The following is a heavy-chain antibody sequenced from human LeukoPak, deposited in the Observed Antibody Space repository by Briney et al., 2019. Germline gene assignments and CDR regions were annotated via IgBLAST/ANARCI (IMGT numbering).Heavy chain of an antibody. CDR2: ISNIGDII. CDR3: ARELIGEYGMYYYYYMDV. CDR1: GFTFSNYE. Sequence: PGGSLRLSCAASGFTFSNYEMNWVRQAPGKGLEWISHISNIGDIIHYADSVEGRFTISRDNAKNSLYLQMNSLRAEDTAVYYCARELIGEYGMYYYYYMDVWGKGTTVTISS. J-gene: IGHJ6*03. V-gene: IGHV3-48*03. D-gene: IGHD3-10*01.